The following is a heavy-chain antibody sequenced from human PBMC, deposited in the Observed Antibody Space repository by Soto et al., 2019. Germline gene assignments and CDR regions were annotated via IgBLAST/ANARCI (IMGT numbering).Heavy chain of an antibody. CDR3: ARVDYDFWSGFGEHTYYYYYMDV. D-gene: IGHD3-3*01. CDR2: ISAYNGNT. J-gene: IGHJ6*03. CDR1: GYTFTSYG. Sequence: ASVKVSCKASGYTFTSYGISWVRQAPGQGLEWMGWISAYNGNTNYAQKLQGRVTMTTDTSTSTAYMELRSLRSDDTAVYYCARVDYDFWSGFGEHTYYYYYMDVWGKGTTVTVSS. V-gene: IGHV1-18*01.